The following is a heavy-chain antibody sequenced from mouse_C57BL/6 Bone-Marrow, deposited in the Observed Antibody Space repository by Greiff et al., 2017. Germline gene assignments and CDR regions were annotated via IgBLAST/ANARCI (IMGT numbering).Heavy chain of an antibody. CDR1: GYTFTSYW. CDR3: ARWGYYGSSYSLFDY. J-gene: IGHJ2*01. D-gene: IGHD1-1*01. Sequence: VQLQQPGAELVKPGASVKMSCKASGYTFTSYWITWVKQRPGQGLEWIGDIYPGSGSTNYNEKFKSKATLTVDTSSSTAYMQLSSLTSEYSAVYYCARWGYYGSSYSLFDYWGQGTTLTVSS. CDR2: IYPGSGST. V-gene: IGHV1-55*01.